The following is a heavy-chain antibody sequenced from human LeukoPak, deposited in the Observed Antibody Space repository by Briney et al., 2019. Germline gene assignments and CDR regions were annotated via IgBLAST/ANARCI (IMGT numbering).Heavy chain of an antibody. Sequence: SETLSLTCTVSGGSISTYYWSWIRQPPGKGLEWIGYIYYSGSTYNPSLKSRVTISVDTSKNQFSLKLSSVTAADTAVYYCARRRSGWNDVFDYWGQGTLVTVSS. CDR3: ARRRSGWNDVFDY. J-gene: IGHJ4*02. CDR2: IYYSGST. D-gene: IGHD1-1*01. CDR1: GGSISTYY. V-gene: IGHV4-59*08.